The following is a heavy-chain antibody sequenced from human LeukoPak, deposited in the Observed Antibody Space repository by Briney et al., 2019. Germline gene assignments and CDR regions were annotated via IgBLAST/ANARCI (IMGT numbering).Heavy chain of an antibody. CDR1: GFTFSSYG. Sequence: GGSLRLSCAASGFTFSSYGMHWVRQAPGKGLEWVAFIRYDGSNKYYADSVKGRFTISRDNSKNTLYLQMNSLRAEDTAVYYCASGYDCSGGSCYPKNFDYWGQGTLVTVSS. CDR2: IRYDGSNK. CDR3: ASGYDCSGGSCYPKNFDY. V-gene: IGHV3-30*02. D-gene: IGHD2-15*01. J-gene: IGHJ4*02.